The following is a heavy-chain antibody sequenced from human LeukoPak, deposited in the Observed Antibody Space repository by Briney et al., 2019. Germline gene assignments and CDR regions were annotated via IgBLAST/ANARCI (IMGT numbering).Heavy chain of an antibody. J-gene: IGHJ4*02. CDR3: AKDTYYYDSSGYLDY. CDR1: GFTFSSYA. D-gene: IGHD3-22*01. V-gene: IGHV3-23*01. CDR2: ISGSGGST. Sequence: GGSLRLSCAASGFTFSSYAMSWVRQAPGKGLEWVSAISGSGGSTYYADSVKGRFTISRDNSKNTLYLQMNSLRAEDTAVYYCAKDTYYYDSSGYLDYWGQGTLVTVSS.